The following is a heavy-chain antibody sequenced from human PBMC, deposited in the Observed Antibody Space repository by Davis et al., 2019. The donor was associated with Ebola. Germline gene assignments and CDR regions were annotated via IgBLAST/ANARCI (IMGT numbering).Heavy chain of an antibody. CDR3: GGANYYDTLIDY. V-gene: IGHV3-53*01. D-gene: IGHD3-22*01. Sequence: GESLKISCAASGFTVSSNYMSWVRQAPGKGLEWVSVLFSAGSTFYADSVKGRFTISRDISKNMLYLQMNSLRVEDTAVYYCGGANYYDTLIDYWGQGTLVTVSS. CDR1: GFTVSSNY. CDR2: LFSAGST. J-gene: IGHJ4*02.